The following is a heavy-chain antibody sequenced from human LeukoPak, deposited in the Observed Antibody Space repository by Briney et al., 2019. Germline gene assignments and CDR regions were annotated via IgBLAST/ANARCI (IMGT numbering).Heavy chain of an antibody. Sequence: SETLSLTCAVYGGSFSGYYWSWIRQPPGKGLEWIGEINHSGSTNYNPSLKSRVTISVDTSKNQFSLKLSSVTAADTAVYYCARARPSYDYVWGSYRYTFDYWGQGTLVTVSS. CDR1: GGSFSGYY. CDR2: INHSGST. V-gene: IGHV4-34*01. D-gene: IGHD3-16*02. J-gene: IGHJ4*02. CDR3: ARARPSYDYVWGSYRYTFDY.